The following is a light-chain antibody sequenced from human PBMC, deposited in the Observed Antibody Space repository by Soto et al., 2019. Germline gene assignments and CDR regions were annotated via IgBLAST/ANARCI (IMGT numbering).Light chain of an antibody. Sequence: QSALTQPASVSGSPGQSITISCTGTTTDVGGYNYVSWYQQPPGKAPKLIIYEVSNRPSGVSNRFSGSKSGNTASLTISGLQAEDEADYYCSSYTYSSIVVFGGGTQLTVL. CDR1: TTDVGGYNY. CDR3: SSYTYSSIVV. J-gene: IGLJ2*01. CDR2: EVS. V-gene: IGLV2-14*01.